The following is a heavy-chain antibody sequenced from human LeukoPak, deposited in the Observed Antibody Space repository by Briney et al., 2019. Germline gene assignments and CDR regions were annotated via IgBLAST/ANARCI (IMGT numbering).Heavy chain of an antibody. CDR1: GFTVSSNY. J-gene: IGHJ4*02. Sequence: PGGSLRLSCAASGFTVSSNYMSWVRQAPGKGLEWVSVIYSGGSTYYADSVKGRFTISRDNSKSTLYLQMNSLRAEDTAVYFCAGLGTTVTHFDYWGQGTLVTVSS. CDR2: IYSGGST. CDR3: AGLGTTVTHFDY. D-gene: IGHD4-17*01. V-gene: IGHV3-66*01.